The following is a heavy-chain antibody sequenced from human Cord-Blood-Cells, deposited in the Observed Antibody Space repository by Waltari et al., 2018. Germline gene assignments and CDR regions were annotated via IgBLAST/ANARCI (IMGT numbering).Heavy chain of an antibody. Sequence: QVQLQQWGAGLLKPSETLSLTCAGYGGSFSGYYWSWIRQPPGKGLEWIGEINHSGSTNYNPSLKSRVTISVDTSKNQFSLKLSSVTAADTAVYYCARRAFYYYDSSGYYYWGQGTLVTVSS. CDR3: ARRAFYYYDSSGYYY. V-gene: IGHV4-34*01. D-gene: IGHD3-22*01. CDR2: INHSGST. J-gene: IGHJ4*02. CDR1: GGSFSGYY.